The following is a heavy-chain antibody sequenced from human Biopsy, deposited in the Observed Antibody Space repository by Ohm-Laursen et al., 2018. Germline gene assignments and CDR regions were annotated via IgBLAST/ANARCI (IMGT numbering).Heavy chain of an antibody. V-gene: IGHV1-69*06. CDR1: GGTFSNYG. J-gene: IGHJ1*01. CDR2: NIPILGTG. D-gene: IGHD3-9*01. CDR3: ATKLTGYFHH. Sequence: SSVKVSCNAPGGTFSNYGVNWVRQAPGQGLEWLGGNIPILGTGNYAQKFQGRVTVAADTSTSTATMELRSLRSDDTAVYYCATKLTGYFHHWGQGTLVIVSS.